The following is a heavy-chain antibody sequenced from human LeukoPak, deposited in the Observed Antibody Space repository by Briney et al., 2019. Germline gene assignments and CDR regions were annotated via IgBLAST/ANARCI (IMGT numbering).Heavy chain of an antibody. CDR2: IYSGGST. CDR3: ARVGVVPAAIPDGFDI. CDR1: GFTFSSYA. J-gene: IGHJ3*02. D-gene: IGHD2-2*01. V-gene: IGHV3-53*01. Sequence: GGSLRLSCAASGFTFSSYAMTWVRQAPGKGLEWVSVIYSGGSTYYADSVKGRFTISRDNSKNTLYLQMNSLTAEDTAVYYCARVGVVPAAIPDGFDIWGQGTMVTVSS.